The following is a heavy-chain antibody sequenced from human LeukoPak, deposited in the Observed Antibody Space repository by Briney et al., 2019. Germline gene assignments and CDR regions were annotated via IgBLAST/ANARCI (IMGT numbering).Heavy chain of an antibody. CDR2: INHSGST. CDR3: ARVATIFGVVRLDY. V-gene: IGHV4-34*01. D-gene: IGHD3-3*01. CDR1: GGSFSGYY. J-gene: IGHJ4*02. Sequence: SETLSLTCAVYGGSFSGYYWSWIRQPPGKGLEWIGEINHSGSTNYNPSLKSRVTISVDTSKHQFSLKLSSVTAADTAVYYCARVATIFGVVRLDYWGQGTLVTVSS.